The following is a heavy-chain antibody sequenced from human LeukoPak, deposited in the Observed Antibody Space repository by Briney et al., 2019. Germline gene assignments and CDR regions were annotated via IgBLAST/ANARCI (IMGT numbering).Heavy chain of an antibody. CDR2: IYYSGTT. V-gene: IGHV4-59*01. J-gene: IGHJ5*02. CDR3: ARSTLGYCSGGSCPWFDP. Sequence: SESLSLTCTVSGGSISTYYWSWIRQPPGKGLEWIGYIYYSGTTNYNPSLKSRVTISGDTSKNQFSLKLSSVTAADTAVYYCARSTLGYCSGGSCPWFDPWGQGTLVTVSS. D-gene: IGHD2-15*01. CDR1: GGSISTYY.